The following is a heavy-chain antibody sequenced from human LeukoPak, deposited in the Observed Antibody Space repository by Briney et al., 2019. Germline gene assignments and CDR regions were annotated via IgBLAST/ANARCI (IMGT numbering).Heavy chain of an antibody. CDR2: IIPIFGTA. D-gene: IGHD2-15*01. V-gene: IGHV1-69*13. Sequence: SVKVSCKASGYTFTSYGISWVRQAPGQGLEWMGGIIPIFGTANYAQKFQGRVTITADESTSTAYMELSSLRSEDTAVYYCARERWYCSGGSCYSGYNWFDPWGQGTLVTVSS. J-gene: IGHJ5*02. CDR1: GYTFTSYG. CDR3: ARERWYCSGGSCYSGYNWFDP.